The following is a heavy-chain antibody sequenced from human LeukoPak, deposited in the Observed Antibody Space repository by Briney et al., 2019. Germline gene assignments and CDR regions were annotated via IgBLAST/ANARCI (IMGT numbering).Heavy chain of an antibody. Sequence: SETLSLTCTVSGGSINFYYWSWIRQPAGKGLEWIGRIYSTGSTNYSPSLKSRVTMSVDKPKNQFSLNLSSVTAADTAVYYCARGIADPYSFDSWGQGTLVTVSS. D-gene: IGHD6-13*01. CDR1: GGSINFYY. J-gene: IGHJ4*02. CDR3: ARGIADPYSFDS. CDR2: IYSTGST. V-gene: IGHV4-4*07.